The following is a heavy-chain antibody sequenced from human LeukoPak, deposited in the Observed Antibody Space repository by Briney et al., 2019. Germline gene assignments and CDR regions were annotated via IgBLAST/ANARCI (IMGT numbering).Heavy chain of an antibody. Sequence: GGSLRLSCAASGFTFSSYSMNWVRQAPGKGLEWASSISSSSSYIYYADSVKGRFTISRDNAKNSLYLQMNSLRAEDTAVYYCARWYSGSYGLDYWGQGTLVTVSS. J-gene: IGHJ4*02. CDR1: GFTFSSYS. CDR2: ISSSSSYI. V-gene: IGHV3-21*01. D-gene: IGHD1-26*01. CDR3: ARWYSGSYGLDY.